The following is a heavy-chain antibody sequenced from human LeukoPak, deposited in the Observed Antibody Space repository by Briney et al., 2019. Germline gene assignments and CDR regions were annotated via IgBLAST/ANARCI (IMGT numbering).Heavy chain of an antibody. CDR2: IVVGSGNT. CDR1: GFTFTSSA. V-gene: IGHV1-58*01. D-gene: IGHD3-16*02. CDR3: AADGIYDYVWGSYRADYYYGMDV. J-gene: IGHJ6*04. Sequence: SVKVSCRASGFTFTSSAVQWVRQARGQRLEWIGWIVVGSGNTNYAQKFQERVTITRDMSTSTAYMELSSLRSEDTAVYYCAADGIYDYVWGSYRADYYYGMDVWGKGTTVTVSS.